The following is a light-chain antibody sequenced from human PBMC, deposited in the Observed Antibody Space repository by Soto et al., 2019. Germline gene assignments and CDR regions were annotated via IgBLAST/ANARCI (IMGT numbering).Light chain of an antibody. J-gene: IGLJ1*01. CDR2: EVS. CDR1: SSDVGSYNR. Sequence: QSALTQPPSVSGSPGQSVTISCTGTSSDVGSYNRVSWYQQPPGTAPKLMIYEVSNRPSGVPDRFSGSKSGNTASLTISGLQAEDEADHYCNSYTSTNTDVFGTGTKVTVL. CDR3: NSYTSTNTDV. V-gene: IGLV2-18*02.